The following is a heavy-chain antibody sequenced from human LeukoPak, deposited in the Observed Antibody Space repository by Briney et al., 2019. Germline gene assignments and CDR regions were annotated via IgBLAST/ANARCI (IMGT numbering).Heavy chain of an antibody. CDR3: IGSSSSGQPY. CDR2: ISWNNGSI. D-gene: IGHD6-6*01. J-gene: IGHJ4*02. CDR1: GFTFDDYA. Sequence: GRSLRLSCAASGFTFDDYAMHWVRQAPGKGLEWVSGISWNNGSIGYADSVKGRFTISRDNAKNSLYLQMNSLRAEDTALYYCIGSSSSGQPYWGQGTLVTVSS. V-gene: IGHV3-9*01.